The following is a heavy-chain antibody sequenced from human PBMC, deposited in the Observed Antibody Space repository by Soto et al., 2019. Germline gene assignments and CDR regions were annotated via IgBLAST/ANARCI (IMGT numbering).Heavy chain of an antibody. Sequence: EVQLLESGGGLVQPGGSLRLSCAASGFTFSSYAMSWVRQAPGKGLEWVSAISGSGGSTYYADSVKGRFTISRDNSKNTLYLQMNSMRAEDTAVYYCATDGDSYGVNWFDPWGQGTLVTVSS. J-gene: IGHJ5*02. V-gene: IGHV3-23*01. CDR3: ATDGDSYGVNWFDP. CDR2: ISGSGGST. CDR1: GFTFSSYA. D-gene: IGHD5-18*01.